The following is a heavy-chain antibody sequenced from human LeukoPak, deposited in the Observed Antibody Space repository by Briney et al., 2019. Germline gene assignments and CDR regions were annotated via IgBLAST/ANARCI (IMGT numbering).Heavy chain of an antibody. V-gene: IGHV3-9*03. Sequence: SLRLSCAASGFNFDDSAIHWVRQAPGKGLEWVSAMNWISDFKAYADSVKGRFTISRDNDKNSVHLQMNSLRPEDMAVYYCAKGPKENWYFDLWGRGTLVTVSS. CDR1: GFNFDDSA. CDR3: AKGPKENWYFDL. CDR2: MNWISDFK. J-gene: IGHJ2*01.